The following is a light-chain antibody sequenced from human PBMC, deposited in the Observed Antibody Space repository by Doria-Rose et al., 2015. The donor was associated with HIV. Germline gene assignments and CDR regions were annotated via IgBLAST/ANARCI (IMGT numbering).Light chain of an antibody. CDR2: DGS. CDR3: HQYGTSWT. Sequence: EIVLTQSPGTLSLSPGERATLSCGASQSFSSTYLAWYQQKPGQAPSLLIYDGSTRATGIPDRFSASGSGIGFTLTINRLEPEDFALYYCHQYGTSWTFGQGTKVEI. V-gene: IGKV3-20*01. J-gene: IGKJ1*01. CDR1: QSFSSTY.